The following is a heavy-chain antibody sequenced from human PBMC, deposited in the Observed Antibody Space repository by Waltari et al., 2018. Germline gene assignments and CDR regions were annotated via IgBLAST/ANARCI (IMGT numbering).Heavy chain of an antibody. CDR2: VYPGDSDT. V-gene: IGHV5-51*03. D-gene: IGHD5-12*01. J-gene: IGHJ4*02. Sequence: EVQLEQSGVEVKEPGESLKISCKGSGYIFTNYWIGWVRQMPGKGLEWMGIVYPGDSDTRYRPSFEGQVTISVAKSINTAYLQWNSLTASDTALYYCARSCSNSGCLYFDSWGQGIKVNVSS. CDR3: ARSCSNSGCLYFDS. CDR1: GYIFTNYW.